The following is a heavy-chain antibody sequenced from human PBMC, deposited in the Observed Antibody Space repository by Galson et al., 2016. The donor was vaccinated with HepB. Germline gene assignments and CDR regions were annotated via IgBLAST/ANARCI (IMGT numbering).Heavy chain of an antibody. CDR2: ISANGHVT. D-gene: IGHD2/OR15-2a*01. J-gene: IGHJ4*02. CDR3: AKDRGYFGSALDY. V-gene: IGHV3-23*01. CDR1: GGSFDRYT. Sequence: SLRLSCAASGGSFDRYTMNWVRQAPGKGLEWVSGISANGHVTHYADSVKGRFTISRDNSETTLYLQMNSLRAEDTALYYCAKDRGYFGSALDYWGQGALVTVSS.